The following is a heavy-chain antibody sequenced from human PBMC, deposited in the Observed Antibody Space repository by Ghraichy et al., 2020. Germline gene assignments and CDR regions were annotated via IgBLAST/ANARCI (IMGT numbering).Heavy chain of an antibody. D-gene: IGHD6-13*01. CDR1: GTSVGSHY. J-gene: IGHJ5*02. CDR3: ARQDSSSWYRWFDP. V-gene: IGHV4-4*07. Sequence: SETLSLTCTVSGTSVGSHYWSWLRQPAGKGLEWIGRIYTSGSTTNHPSLRGRVTISVDTSKNQVSLNLTSVTAADTAVYYCARQDSSSWYRWFDPWGKGILVTVSS. CDR2: IYTSGST.